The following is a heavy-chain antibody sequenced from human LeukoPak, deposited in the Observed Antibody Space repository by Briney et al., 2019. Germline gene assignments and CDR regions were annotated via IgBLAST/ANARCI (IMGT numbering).Heavy chain of an antibody. Sequence: GGSLRLSCAASGFTFSSYGMHWVRQAPGKGLEWVAVIWYDGSNKYYADSVKGRFTISRDNSKNTLYLQMNSLRAEDTAVYYCASGITGTTSHGWFDPWGQGTLVTVSS. J-gene: IGHJ5*02. CDR1: GFTFSSYG. CDR2: IWYDGSNK. CDR3: ASGITGTTSHGWFDP. V-gene: IGHV3-30*19. D-gene: IGHD1-7*01.